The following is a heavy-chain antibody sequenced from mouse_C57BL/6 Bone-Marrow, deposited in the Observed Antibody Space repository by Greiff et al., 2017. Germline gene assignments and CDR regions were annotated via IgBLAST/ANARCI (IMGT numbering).Heavy chain of an antibody. V-gene: IGHV1-82*01. CDR1: GYAFSSSW. CDR2: IYPGDGDT. J-gene: IGHJ2*01. Sequence: VKLVESGPELVKPGASVQISCKASGYAFSSSWLNWVKQRPGKGLEWIGRIYPGDGDTNYNGKFKGKATLTADKSSSTAYMQLSSLTSEDSAVYFCARGGVVADYWGQGTTLTVSS. D-gene: IGHD1-1*01. CDR3: ARGGVVADY.